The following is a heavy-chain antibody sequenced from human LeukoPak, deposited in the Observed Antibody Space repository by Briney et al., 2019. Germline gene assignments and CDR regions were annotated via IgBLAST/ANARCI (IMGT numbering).Heavy chain of an antibody. V-gene: IGHV3-15*01. CDR1: GLTFSTAW. J-gene: IGHJ5*02. CDR2: IKSKIGGATS. Sequence: GGSLTLSCAAFGLTFSTAWMSWFRQAPGKGLEWVGRIKSKIGGATSDYAAPVKDKFTISIDDSKNTLYLQMNSLKTEDTAVYYCATDRAWFDPWGQGTLVTVSS. CDR3: ATDRAWFDP. D-gene: IGHD3-10*01.